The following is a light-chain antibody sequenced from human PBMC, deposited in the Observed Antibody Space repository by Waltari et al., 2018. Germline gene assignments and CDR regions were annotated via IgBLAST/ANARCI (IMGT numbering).Light chain of an antibody. V-gene: IGKV2-30*01. J-gene: IGKJ1*01. CDR2: KVS. CDR3: LQNTHGPAT. Sequence: DVVMTQSPLSLPVTLGQPASISCRSSQSLVYTDGNTYLNWFHQRPGQSPRRLIYKVSNRDSGVPDKFSGSGSGTNLTLKIGRVEAEDVGVYYGLQNTHGPATFGQGPRWKSN. CDR1: QSLVYTDGNTY.